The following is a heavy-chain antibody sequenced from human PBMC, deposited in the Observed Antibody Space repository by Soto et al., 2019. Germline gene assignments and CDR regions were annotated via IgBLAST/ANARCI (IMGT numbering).Heavy chain of an antibody. Sequence: PSETLSLTCSVSGGSISSYYWSWIRQPPGKGLEWIGYAYYSGSTSYNPSLKSRVTISVDTSKSQFSLKLSSVTAADTAVYYCAKYYGGIDYWGQGTLVTVSS. CDR2: AYYSGST. CDR1: GGSISSYY. CDR3: AKYYGGIDY. V-gene: IGHV4-59*01. J-gene: IGHJ4*02. D-gene: IGHD4-17*01.